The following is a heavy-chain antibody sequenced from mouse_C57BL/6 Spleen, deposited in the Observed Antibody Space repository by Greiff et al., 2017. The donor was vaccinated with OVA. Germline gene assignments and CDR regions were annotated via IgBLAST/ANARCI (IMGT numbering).Heavy chain of an antibody. CDR2: INSDGGST. V-gene: IGHV5-2*01. D-gene: IGHD4-1*02. J-gene: IGHJ1*03. CDR1: EYEFPSHD. CDR3: ARPTVNWYFDV. Sequence: EVQVVESGGGLVQPGASLKLSCESNEYEFPSHDMSWVRQTPEQRLELVAAINSDGGSTYYPDTMERRFIISRDNTKKTLYLQMSSLRSEDTVLYYCARPTVNWYFDVWGTGTTVTVSS.